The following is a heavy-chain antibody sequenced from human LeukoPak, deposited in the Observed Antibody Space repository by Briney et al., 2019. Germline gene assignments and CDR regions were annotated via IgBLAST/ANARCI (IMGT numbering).Heavy chain of an antibody. V-gene: IGHV4-59*01. J-gene: IGHJ4*02. CDR1: GDSMSSYY. D-gene: IGHD6-19*01. Sequence: SETLSLTCTVSGDSMSSYYWSWIRQPPGKGLEWIGYIYYSGSTNYNPSLKSRVTISVDTSKNQFSLKLSSVTAADTAVYYCAGGPVAGTGDYWGQGTLVTVSS. CDR2: IYYSGST. CDR3: AGGPVAGTGDY.